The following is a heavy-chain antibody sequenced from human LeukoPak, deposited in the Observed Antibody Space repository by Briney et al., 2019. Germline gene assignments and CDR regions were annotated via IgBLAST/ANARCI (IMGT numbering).Heavy chain of an antibody. Sequence: PSETLSLTCTVSGGSISSGSYYWSWIRQPAGKGLEWIGRIYTSGSTNYNPSLKSRVTMSVDTSKNQFSLKLSSVTAADTAVYYCARDLGLIITIYGGAFDIWGQGTMVTVSS. J-gene: IGHJ3*02. CDR2: IYTSGST. V-gene: IGHV4-61*02. CDR1: GGSISSGSYY. D-gene: IGHD3-3*01. CDR3: ARDLGLIITIYGGAFDI.